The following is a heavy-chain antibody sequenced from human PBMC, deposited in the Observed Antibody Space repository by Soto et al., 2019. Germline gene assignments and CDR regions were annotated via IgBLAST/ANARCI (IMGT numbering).Heavy chain of an antibody. CDR2: IFPADSDT. V-gene: IGHV5-51*01. CDR1: GYSFPNYW. J-gene: IGHJ4*02. CDR3: ASSVVVPATMNYFDY. D-gene: IGHD2-15*01. Sequence: PGESLKISCKGSGYSFPNYWIAWVRQMPGKGLEWMGIIFPADSDTKYSPSFQGPVTIPADKSISHAYLQWGMLKASDNAMYYCASSVVVPATMNYFDYWGQGSLVTVSS.